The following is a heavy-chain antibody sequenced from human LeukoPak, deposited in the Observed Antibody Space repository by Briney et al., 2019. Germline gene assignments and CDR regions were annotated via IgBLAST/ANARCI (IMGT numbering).Heavy chain of an antibody. CDR3: ARRGGSGWFREQDY. V-gene: IGHV3-7*01. CDR2: IKEDGSER. Sequence: PGGSLRLSCVASGFTFRTYWMTWVRQAPGKGLEWVANIKEDGSERYFVDSVKGRFTISRDNAKNSLYLQMNSLRAEDTAVYYCARRGGSGWFREQDYWGQGTLVTVSS. CDR1: GFTFRTYW. J-gene: IGHJ4*02. D-gene: IGHD3-10*01.